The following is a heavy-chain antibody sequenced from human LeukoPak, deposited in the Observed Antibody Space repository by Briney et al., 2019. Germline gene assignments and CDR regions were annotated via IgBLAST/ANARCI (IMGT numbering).Heavy chain of an antibody. Sequence: SGGSLRLSCAASGCTFSSYGMHWVRQAPDKGLEWVAVISYDGSNRYYADSVKGRFTISRDNSKNTLYLQMDSLRAEDTAVYYCARDRAWNYFDYWGQGTLVTVSS. CDR2: ISYDGSNR. J-gene: IGHJ4*02. D-gene: IGHD3-3*01. CDR1: GCTFSSYG. V-gene: IGHV3-30*03. CDR3: ARDRAWNYFDY.